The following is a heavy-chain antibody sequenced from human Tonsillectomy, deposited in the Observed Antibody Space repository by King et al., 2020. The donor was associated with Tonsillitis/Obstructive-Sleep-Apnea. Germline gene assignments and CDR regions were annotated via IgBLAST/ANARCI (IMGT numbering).Heavy chain of an antibody. CDR2: IYYSGST. CDR3: ARFLEWLGGKIDP. J-gene: IGHJ5*02. D-gene: IGHD3-3*01. V-gene: IGHV4-39*01. Sequence: QLQESGPGLVKPSETLSLTCSVSVGSISSSSYYWGWIRQPPGKGLEWIGSIYYSGSTYNNPSLKSPFTISVDTSKNQFSLKLSSVTAADTAVYYCARFLEWLGGKIDPWGQGTLVTVSS. CDR1: VGSISSSSYY.